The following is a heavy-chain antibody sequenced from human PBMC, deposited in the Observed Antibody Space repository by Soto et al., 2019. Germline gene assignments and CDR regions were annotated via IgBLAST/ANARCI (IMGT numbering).Heavy chain of an antibody. V-gene: IGHV1-18*01. Sequence: ASVKVSCKASGYTFTSYGISWVRQAPGQGLEWMGWISAYNGNTNYAQKLQGRVTMTTDTSTSTAYMELRSLRSDDTAVYYCARAPRGVQQQLNYYYYYGMDVWGQGTTVTVSS. J-gene: IGHJ6*02. CDR1: GYTFTSYG. D-gene: IGHD6-13*01. CDR3: ARAPRGVQQQLNYYYYYGMDV. CDR2: ISAYNGNT.